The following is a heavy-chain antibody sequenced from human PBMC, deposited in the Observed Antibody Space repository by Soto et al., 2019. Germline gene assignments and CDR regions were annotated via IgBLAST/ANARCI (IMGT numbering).Heavy chain of an antibody. CDR1: GFTFSGSA. J-gene: IGHJ4*02. Sequence: GGSLRLSCAASGFTFSGSAMHWVRQASGKGLEWVGRIRTKANNYATAYAVSVKGRFTISRDDSRNTAYLQMNSLKTEDTAVYYCXRRLYEFWSGHPKGLDYWGQGTVVTVSS. CDR3: XRRLYEFWSGHPKGLDY. D-gene: IGHD3-3*01. V-gene: IGHV3-73*01. CDR2: IRTKANNYAT.